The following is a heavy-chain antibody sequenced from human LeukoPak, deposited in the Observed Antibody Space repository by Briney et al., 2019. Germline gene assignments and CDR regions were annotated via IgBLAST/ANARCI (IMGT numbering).Heavy chain of an antibody. CDR3: ARAMSTFGGVRNYFDS. J-gene: IGHJ4*02. V-gene: IGHV1-69*05. CDR2: IIPIFGTA. Sequence: ASVKVSCKASGGTFSSYAISWVRQAPGQGLEWMGGIIPIFGTANYAQKFQGRVTITTDESTSTAYMELNSLRAEDTAVYYCARAMSTFGGVRNYFDSWGQGTLVTVSS. D-gene: IGHD3-16*01. CDR1: GGTFSSYA.